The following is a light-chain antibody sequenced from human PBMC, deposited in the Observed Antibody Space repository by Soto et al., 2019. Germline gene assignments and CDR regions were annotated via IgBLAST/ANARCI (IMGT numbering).Light chain of an antibody. CDR1: ESIRSNY. Sequence: ETVLTQSPSTLSLSPGERATLSCRASESIRSNYLAWYRQTPGQAPRLLIFGASKRASGIADRFSGSGSGTDFTLIISRLEPEDFALYYCQQYGSSPWTFGQGTKVEIK. V-gene: IGKV3-20*01. CDR3: QQYGSSPWT. J-gene: IGKJ1*01. CDR2: GAS.